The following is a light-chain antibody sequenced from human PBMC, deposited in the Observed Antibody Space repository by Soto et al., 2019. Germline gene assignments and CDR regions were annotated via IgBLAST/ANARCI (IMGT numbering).Light chain of an antibody. CDR2: DSP. J-gene: IGKJ4*01. V-gene: IGKV3-11*01. CDR3: QQRVNRVT. Sequence: EIVLTQSPATLSLSPGERASLSCRASQSVTTYLAWYQQKPGQAPRLLIYDSPNRATGIPARFSGSGSGTDFTLTISSLESEDFAVYYCQQRVNRVTFGGGTKVDIK. CDR1: QSVTTY.